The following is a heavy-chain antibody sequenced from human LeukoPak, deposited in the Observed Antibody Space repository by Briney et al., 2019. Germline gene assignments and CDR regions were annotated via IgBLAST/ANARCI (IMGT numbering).Heavy chain of an antibody. CDR3: ARDPKVVVAAQATVRFDP. CDR1: GYTFTSYY. V-gene: IGHV1-46*01. Sequence: AGESLKVSCKASGYTFTSYYMHWVRQAPGQGLEWMGIINPSGGSTSYAQKFQGRVTMTRDTSTSTVYMELSSLRSEDTAVYYCARDPKVVVAAQATVRFDPWGQGTLVTVSS. D-gene: IGHD2-15*01. J-gene: IGHJ5*02. CDR2: INPSGGST.